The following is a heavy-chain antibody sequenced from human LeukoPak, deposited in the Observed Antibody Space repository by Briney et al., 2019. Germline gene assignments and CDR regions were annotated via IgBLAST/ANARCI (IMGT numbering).Heavy chain of an antibody. CDR1: GYTFTSYD. V-gene: IGHV1-8*01. CDR2: MNPNSGNT. CDR3: ARDTVIYCSSTSCYLGNWFDP. J-gene: IGHJ5*02. Sequence: GASVKVSCKASGYTFTSYDINWVRQATGQGLEWMGWMNPNSGNTGYAQKFQGRVTMTRNTSISTAYMELSSLRSEDTAVYYCARDTVIYCSSTSCYLGNWFDPWGQGTLVTVSS. D-gene: IGHD2-2*01.